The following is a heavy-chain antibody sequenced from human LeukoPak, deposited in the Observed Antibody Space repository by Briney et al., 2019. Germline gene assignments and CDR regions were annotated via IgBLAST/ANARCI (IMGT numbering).Heavy chain of an antibody. V-gene: IGHV3-23*01. J-gene: IGHJ4*02. Sequence: GGSLRLSCAASGFTFNNYAMGWVRQAPGKGLEWVSTISSSGGRTYYADSVKGRFTFSRDDSKNTLYLQMNSLRAEDTAVYYCAKHRLFGRTHEYDYWGQGTLVTVSS. CDR1: GFTFNNYA. CDR2: ISSSGGRT. D-gene: IGHD2-21*01. CDR3: AKHRLFGRTHEYDY.